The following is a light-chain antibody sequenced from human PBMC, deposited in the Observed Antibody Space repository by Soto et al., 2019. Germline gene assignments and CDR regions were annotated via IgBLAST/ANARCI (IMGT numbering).Light chain of an antibody. J-gene: IGKJ1*01. Sequence: DIQMTQSPSSLSASVGDRVTITCRASQSIVTYLNWYLQKPGKAPKLLIYAASNLQSGVPSRFSGSGSGTDFTLTISSLQPEDFATYFCQQSYSTPPWTFGQGTMV. CDR3: QQSYSTPPWT. CDR1: QSIVTY. V-gene: IGKV1-39*01. CDR2: AAS.